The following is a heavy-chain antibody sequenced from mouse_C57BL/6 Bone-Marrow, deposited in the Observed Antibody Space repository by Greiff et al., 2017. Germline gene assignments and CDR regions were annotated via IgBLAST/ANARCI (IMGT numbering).Heavy chain of an antibody. Sequence: EVKLQESGPELVKPGASVKISCTASGYSFTGYYMHWVKPSPEKSLEWIGVINPSTGGTTYNQKFKAKATLTVDKSSSTAYMQLKSLTSEDSAVYYCANGHYYAMDYWGQGTSVTVSS. J-gene: IGHJ4*01. CDR1: GYSFTGYY. CDR3: ANGHYYAMDY. CDR2: INPSTGGT. V-gene: IGHV1-42*01. D-gene: IGHD1-2*01.